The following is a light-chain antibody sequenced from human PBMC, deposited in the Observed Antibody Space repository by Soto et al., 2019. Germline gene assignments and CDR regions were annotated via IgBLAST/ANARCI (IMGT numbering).Light chain of an antibody. Sequence: QSALTQPPSASGSPGQSVTLSCTGTSSDGGGYNYVSWYQQHPGQAPKLLIYEVNKRPSGVPDRFSGSKSGNTASLTVSGLQAEDEADYYCSSYVGTNTVVFGGGTKVTVL. CDR1: SSDGGGYNY. CDR2: EVN. J-gene: IGLJ2*01. CDR3: SSYVGTNTVV. V-gene: IGLV2-8*01.